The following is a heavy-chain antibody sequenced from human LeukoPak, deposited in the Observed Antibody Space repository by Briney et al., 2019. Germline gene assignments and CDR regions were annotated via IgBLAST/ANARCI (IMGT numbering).Heavy chain of an antibody. CDR2: ISSSGNTI. V-gene: IGHV3-48*03. Sequence: VGSLRLSCAASGFTFRSYEMNWVRQAPGKGLEWVSYISSSGNTIYYADSVKGRFTISRDNAKNSLYLQMNSLRVEDTAVYYCVRDWYFSGSHADYWGQGTLVTVSS. CDR3: VRDWYFSGSHADY. J-gene: IGHJ4*02. CDR1: GFTFRSYE. D-gene: IGHD1-26*01.